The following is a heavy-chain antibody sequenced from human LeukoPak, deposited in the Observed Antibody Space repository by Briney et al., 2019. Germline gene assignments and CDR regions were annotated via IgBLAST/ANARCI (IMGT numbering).Heavy chain of an antibody. D-gene: IGHD2-15*01. Sequence: GGSLRLSCAASGFTFSSYSMNWVRQAPGKGLEWVPSISSSSSYIYYADSVKGRFTISRDNAKNSLYLQMNSLRAEDTAVYYCARGYCSGGSCSTFDIWGQGTMVTVSS. V-gene: IGHV3-21*01. J-gene: IGHJ3*02. CDR3: ARGYCSGGSCSTFDI. CDR2: ISSSSSYI. CDR1: GFTFSSYS.